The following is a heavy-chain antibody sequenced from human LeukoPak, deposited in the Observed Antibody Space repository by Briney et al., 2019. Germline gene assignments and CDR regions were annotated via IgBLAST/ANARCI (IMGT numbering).Heavy chain of an antibody. CDR3: ARGLGVVSYFFDY. CDR1: GGSISSYY. D-gene: IGHD3-3*01. V-gene: IGHV4-59*12. J-gene: IGHJ4*02. Sequence: SETLSLTCTVSGGSISSYYWSWIRQPPWKGLEWIGYIYNSGSTNFNPSLKSRVTISVDTSKNQFSLKLSSVTAAGTAVYYCARGLGVVSYFFDYWGQGTLVTVSS. CDR2: IYNSGST.